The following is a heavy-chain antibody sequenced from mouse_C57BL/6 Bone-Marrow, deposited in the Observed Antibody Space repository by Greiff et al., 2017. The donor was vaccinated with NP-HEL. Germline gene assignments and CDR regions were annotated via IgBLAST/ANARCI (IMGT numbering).Heavy chain of an antibody. D-gene: IGHD2-2*01. J-gene: IGHJ2*01. V-gene: IGHV3-6*01. CDR2: ISYDGSN. CDR1: GYSITSGYY. Sequence: EVQLQQSGPGLVKPSQSLSLTCSVTGYSITSGYYWNWIRQFPGNKLEWMGYISYDGSNNYNPSLKNRISITRDTSKNQFFLKLNSVTTEDTATYYCARGGDYGYNFDYWGQGTTLTVSS. CDR3: ARGGDYGYNFDY.